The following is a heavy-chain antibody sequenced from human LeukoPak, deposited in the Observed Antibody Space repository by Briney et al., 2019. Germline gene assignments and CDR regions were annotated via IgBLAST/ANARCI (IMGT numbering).Heavy chain of an antibody. CDR1: GFTFSSYA. CDR3: ARDRVTGTTGAVFDY. J-gene: IGHJ4*02. Sequence: GGSLRLSCAASGFTFSSYAMSWVRQAPGKGLEWVSAISGSGGSTYYADSVKGRFTISRDNSKNTLYLQMNSLRAEDTAVYYCARDRVTGTTGAVFDYWGQGTLVTVSS. D-gene: IGHD1-7*01. V-gene: IGHV3-23*01. CDR2: ISGSGGST.